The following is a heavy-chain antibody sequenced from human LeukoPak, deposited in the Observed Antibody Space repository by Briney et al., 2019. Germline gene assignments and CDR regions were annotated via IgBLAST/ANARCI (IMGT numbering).Heavy chain of an antibody. CDR2: IYADGTT. CDR3: ARERAGAQNWVALDP. Sequence: PGGSLRLSCAASGFTVSNDYMAWVRQDPGKGLEWVSLIYADGTTFYTDSVKGRFTMSRDNFKNTLYLQMNSLRPEDTALYYCARERAGAQNWVALDPWGQGTLVTVSS. D-gene: IGHD7-27*01. CDR1: GFTVSNDY. V-gene: IGHV3-66*02. J-gene: IGHJ5*02.